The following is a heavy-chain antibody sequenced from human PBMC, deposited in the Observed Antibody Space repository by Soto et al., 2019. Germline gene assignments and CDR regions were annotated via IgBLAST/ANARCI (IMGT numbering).Heavy chain of an antibody. CDR2: IYYSGST. J-gene: IGHJ6*03. CDR3: ARHAAAVRTYYYYMDV. D-gene: IGHD1-7*01. Sequence: PSETLSLTCTVSGGSISSYYWSWIRQPPGKGLDWIGYIYYSGSTNYNPSLKSRVTISVDTSKNQFSLKLSSVTAADTAVYYCARHAAAVRTYYYYMDVWGKGTTVTVSS. CDR1: GGSISSYY. V-gene: IGHV4-59*08.